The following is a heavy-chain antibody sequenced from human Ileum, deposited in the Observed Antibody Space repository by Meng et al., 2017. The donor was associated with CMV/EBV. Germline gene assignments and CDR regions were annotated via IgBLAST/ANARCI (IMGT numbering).Heavy chain of an antibody. V-gene: IGHV4-39*01. D-gene: IGHD2-2*01. CDR2: FYYSGST. CDR3: ARGIKESPVPAATFDY. J-gene: IGHJ4*02. Sequence: GSLRLSCTVSGGSLSSSNYYWAWIRQPPGRGPEWIGSFYYSGSTYYNPSLRSRVTISVDTSKNQFSLKFNSVTAADTAVYYCARGIKESPVPAATFDYWGQGTLVTVSS. CDR1: GGSLSSSNYY.